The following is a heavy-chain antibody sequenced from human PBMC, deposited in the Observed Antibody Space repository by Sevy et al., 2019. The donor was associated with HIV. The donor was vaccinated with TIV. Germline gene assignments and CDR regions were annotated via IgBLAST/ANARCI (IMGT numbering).Heavy chain of an antibody. CDR1: GFSLNNYW. CDR2: IKSKTDGGTT. Sequence: GGSLRLSCVASGFSLNNYWMNWVRQAPGKGLEWVGRIKSKTDGGTTDYAAPVKGRFTISRDDSKNTLYLQMNSLKTEDTAVYYCTTDGGGYNYGYSFDYWGQGTLVTVSS. V-gene: IGHV3-15*07. D-gene: IGHD5-18*01. CDR3: TTDGGGYNYGYSFDY. J-gene: IGHJ4*02.